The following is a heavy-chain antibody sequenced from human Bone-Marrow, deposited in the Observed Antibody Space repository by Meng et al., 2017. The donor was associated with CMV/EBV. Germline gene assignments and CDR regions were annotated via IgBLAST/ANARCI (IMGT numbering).Heavy chain of an antibody. J-gene: IGHJ4*02. D-gene: IGHD1-26*01. CDR3: ARAEGGSYYRSYSDY. CDR1: GYTFTGYY. V-gene: IGHV1-2*02. CDR2: INPNSGGT. Sequence: ASVKVSCKASGYTFTGYYMHWVRQAPGQGLEWMGWINPNSGGTNYAQKFQGRVTMTRDTSISTAYKELSRLSSDDKAVYFCARAEGGSYYRSYSDYWGQGNLVTVSS.